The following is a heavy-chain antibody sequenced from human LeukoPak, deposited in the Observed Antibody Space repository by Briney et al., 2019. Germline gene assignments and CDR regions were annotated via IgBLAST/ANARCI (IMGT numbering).Heavy chain of an antibody. Sequence: SVKVSCKASGGTFSIYAISWVRQAPGQGLEWMGRIIPIFGTANYAQKFQRRVTITTDESTSTAYMELSSLRSEDTAVYYCAGGMVVTAINLDYWGQGTLVTVSS. D-gene: IGHD2-21*02. CDR2: IIPIFGTA. J-gene: IGHJ4*02. V-gene: IGHV1-69*05. CDR3: AGGMVVTAINLDY. CDR1: GGTFSIYA.